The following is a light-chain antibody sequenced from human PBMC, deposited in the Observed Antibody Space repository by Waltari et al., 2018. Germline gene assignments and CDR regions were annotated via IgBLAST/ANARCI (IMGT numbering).Light chain of an antibody. CDR1: QDISNY. Sequence: DIQMTQSPSSLSAAVGDRVTITCQASQDISNYLNWYQQKPGKAPKLLIYDASDLETGVPSRFNGSGSGTHFTFAISSLRPEDVAVYYCQQYYSPPWTFGQGTQVEIK. CDR2: DAS. V-gene: IGKV1-33*01. J-gene: IGKJ1*01. CDR3: QQYYSPPWT.